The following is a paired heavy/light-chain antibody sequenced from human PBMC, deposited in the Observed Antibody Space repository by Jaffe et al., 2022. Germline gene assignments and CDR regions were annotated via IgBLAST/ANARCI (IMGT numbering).Heavy chain of an antibody. J-gene: IGHJ4*02. CDR1: GYTFTSYY. CDR2: INPSGGST. D-gene: IGHD6-6*01. V-gene: IGHV1-46*01. Sequence: QVQLVQSGAEVKKPGASVKVSCKASGYTFTSYYMHWVRQAPGQGLEWMGIINPSGGSTSYAQKFQGRVTMTRDTSTSTVYMELSSLRSEDTAVYYCARAGLGFIAALLDYWGQGTLVTVSS. CDR3: ARAGLGFIAALLDY.
Light chain of an antibody. CDR2: DAS. Sequence: AIQLTQSPSSLSASVGDRVTITCRASQGISSALAWYQQKPGKAPKLLIYDASSLESGVPSRFSGSGSGTDFTLTISSLQPEDFATYYCQQFNSYPSTFGQGTRLEIK. CDR3: QQFNSYPST. V-gene: IGKV1-13*02. CDR1: QGISSA. J-gene: IGKJ5*01.